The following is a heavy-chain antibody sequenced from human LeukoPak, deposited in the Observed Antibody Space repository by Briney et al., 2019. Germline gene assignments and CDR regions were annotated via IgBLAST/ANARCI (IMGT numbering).Heavy chain of an antibody. CDR2: ISGSGGST. CDR1: GFTFSSYA. CDR3: ARIGWVRGVIDAFDI. V-gene: IGHV3-23*01. J-gene: IGHJ3*02. Sequence: GGSLRPSCAASGFTFSSYAMSWVRQAPGKGLEWVSAISGSGGSTYYADSVKGRFTISRDNSKNTLYLQMNSLRAGDTAVYYCARIGWVRGVIDAFDIWGQGTMVTVSS. D-gene: IGHD3-10*01.